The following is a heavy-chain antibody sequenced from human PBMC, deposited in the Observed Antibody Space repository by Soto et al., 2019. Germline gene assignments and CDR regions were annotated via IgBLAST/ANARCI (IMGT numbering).Heavy chain of an antibody. CDR3: AREKCSSTSCNHGMDV. D-gene: IGHD2-2*01. Sequence: GGSLRLSCVASAFTFNNFPMHWVRQATGKGLQWLASITTTSTYKYYADSVKGRFSISRDNAKNSLYLELTNLRSEDTAVYYCAREKCSSTSCNHGMDVWGLGTTVTVS. V-gene: IGHV3-21*01. CDR2: ITTTSTYK. J-gene: IGHJ6*02. CDR1: AFTFNNFP.